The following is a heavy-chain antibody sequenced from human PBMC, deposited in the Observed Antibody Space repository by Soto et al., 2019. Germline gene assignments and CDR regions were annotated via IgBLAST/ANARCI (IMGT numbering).Heavy chain of an antibody. CDR3: AHRVLRTVFGLVTTTAIYFDF. Sequence: QITLNESGPPVVRPTETLTLTCRFSGFSLTTSGVGVSWIRQSPGKAPEWLALIYWDDDKRYSASLKSRLTITKDTSKNQVVLTVSDLDPTDTATYYCAHRVLRTVFGLVTTTAIYFDFWGQGTTVAVSS. CDR2: IYWDDDK. CDR1: GFSLTTSGVG. V-gene: IGHV2-5*02. D-gene: IGHD3-3*01. J-gene: IGHJ4*02.